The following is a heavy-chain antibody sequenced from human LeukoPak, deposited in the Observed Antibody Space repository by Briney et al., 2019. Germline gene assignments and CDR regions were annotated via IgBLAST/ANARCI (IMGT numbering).Heavy chain of an antibody. CDR3: AKHSSWFDP. J-gene: IGHJ5*02. CDR2: IWYDGSNK. V-gene: IGHV3-33*06. CDR1: GFTFSIFG. Sequence: PGGSLRLSCAASGFTFSIFGMHWVRQAPGKGLEWVAIIWYDGSNKYYGDSVKGRFTISRDNSKNTPYLQMNSLRAEDTAVYYCAKHSSWFDPWGQGTLVTVSS.